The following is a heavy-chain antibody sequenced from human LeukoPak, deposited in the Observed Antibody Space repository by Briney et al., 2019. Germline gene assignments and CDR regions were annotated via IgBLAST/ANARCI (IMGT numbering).Heavy chain of an antibody. CDR1: GFTFSSYA. D-gene: IGHD2-2*01. CDR3: AKGYCSSTSCYDVLYFDY. V-gene: IGHV3-23*01. J-gene: IGHJ4*02. Sequence: GGSLRLSCAASGFTFSSYAMSWVRQAPGKGLEWVSAISGSGGSTYYADSVKGRFTISRDNSKNMLYLQMNSLRAEDTAVYYCAKGYCSSTSCYDVLYFDYWGQGTLVTVSS. CDR2: ISGSGGST.